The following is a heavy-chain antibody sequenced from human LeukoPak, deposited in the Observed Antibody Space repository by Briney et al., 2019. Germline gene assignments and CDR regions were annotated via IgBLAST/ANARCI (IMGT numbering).Heavy chain of an antibody. D-gene: IGHD1-26*01. CDR2: INHSGST. Sequence: PSETLSLTCAVYGGSFSGYYWSWIRQPPGKGLEWIGEINHSGSTNYNPSLKSRVTISVDTSKNQFSLKLSSVTAADTAVYYCARGRLMGATRSLDYWGQGTLVTVSS. V-gene: IGHV4-34*01. CDR1: GGSFSGYY. CDR3: ARGRLMGATRSLDY. J-gene: IGHJ4*02.